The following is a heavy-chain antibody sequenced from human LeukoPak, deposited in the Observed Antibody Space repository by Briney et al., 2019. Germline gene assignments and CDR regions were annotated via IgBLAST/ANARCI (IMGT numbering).Heavy chain of an antibody. CDR3: ATLIAAAGTPGFDY. CDR2: INTNTGNP. Sequence: ASVKVCCKASGYTFTSYAMNWVRPAPGQGLGWMGWINTNTGNPTYAQGFTGRFVFSLDTSVSTAYLQISSLKAEDTAVYYCATLIAAAGTPGFDYWGQGTLVTVSS. V-gene: IGHV7-4-1*02. J-gene: IGHJ4*02. D-gene: IGHD6-13*01. CDR1: GYTFTSYA.